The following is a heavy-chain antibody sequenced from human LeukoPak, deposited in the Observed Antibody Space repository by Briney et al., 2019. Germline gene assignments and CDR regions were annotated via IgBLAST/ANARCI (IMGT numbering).Heavy chain of an antibody. CDR1: GFTFSSYA. CDR2: ISAGGYNT. V-gene: IGHV3-23*01. CDR3: SKDAHSSSSTG. Sequence: GGSLRLSCAASGFTFSSYAMTWVRQAPGKGLEWVSSISAGGYNTYYADSVRGRFTISRDKSKNTLYLQMNSLRAEDTAVYYCSKDAHSSSSTGWGQGTLVTVSS. J-gene: IGHJ4*02. D-gene: IGHD6-13*01.